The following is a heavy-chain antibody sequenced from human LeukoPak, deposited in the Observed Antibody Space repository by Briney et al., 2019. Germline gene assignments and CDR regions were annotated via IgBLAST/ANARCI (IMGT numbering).Heavy chain of an antibody. D-gene: IGHD2-2*02. CDR2: IYYSGST. J-gene: IGHJ4*02. Sequence: PSETLSLTCTVSGYSISSGYYWGWIRQPPGKGLGGIGSIYYSGSTYYKPSLKSPVTISVDTSKNQFSLKLSSVTAADTAVYYCARLVAVVVVPAAIIPCTYFDYWGQGTLVTVSS. CDR1: GYSISSGYY. CDR3: ARLVAVVVVPAAIIPCTYFDY. V-gene: IGHV4-38-2*02.